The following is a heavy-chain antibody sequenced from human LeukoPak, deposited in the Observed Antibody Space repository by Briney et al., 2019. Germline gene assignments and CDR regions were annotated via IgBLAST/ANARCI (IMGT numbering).Heavy chain of an antibody. CDR3: ASSSQYCSAGGCYWVF. Sequence: GGSLRLSCAASGSSFRTYGMYWVRQAPGKGLEWVAVISNDGSNKYYADSVKGRFTISRDNSNNTLYLQMNSLRAEDTALYYCASSSQYCSAGGCYWVFWGQGSLVTVSS. J-gene: IGHJ4*02. V-gene: IGHV3-30*03. CDR2: ISNDGSNK. D-gene: IGHD2-15*01. CDR1: GSSFRTYG.